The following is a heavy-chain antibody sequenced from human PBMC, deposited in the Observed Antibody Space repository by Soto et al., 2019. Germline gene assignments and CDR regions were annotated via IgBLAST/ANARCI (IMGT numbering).Heavy chain of an antibody. D-gene: IGHD2-2*01. CDR1: GFTFSSYS. V-gene: IGHV3-21*01. Sequence: AGGSLRLSCAASGFTFSSYSMNWVRQAPGKGLEWVSSISSSSSYIYYADSVKGRFTISRDNAKNSLYLQMNSLRAEDTAVYYCARVVPAAISGWFDPWGQGTLVTVSS. J-gene: IGHJ5*02. CDR2: ISSSSSYI. CDR3: ARVVPAAISGWFDP.